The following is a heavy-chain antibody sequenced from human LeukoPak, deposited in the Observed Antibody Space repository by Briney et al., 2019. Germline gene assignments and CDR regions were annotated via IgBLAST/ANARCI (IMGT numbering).Heavy chain of an antibody. D-gene: IGHD6-19*01. V-gene: IGHV3-21*01. CDR1: GFTFSSYS. CDR2: ISSSSSYI. J-gene: IGHJ3*02. Sequence: PGGSLRLSCAASGFTFSSYSMNWVRQAPGKGLEWVSSISSSSSYIYYADSVKGRFTISRDNAKNSLYLRMNSLRAEDTAVYYCARVVSGPDAFDIWGQGTMVTVSS. CDR3: ARVVSGPDAFDI.